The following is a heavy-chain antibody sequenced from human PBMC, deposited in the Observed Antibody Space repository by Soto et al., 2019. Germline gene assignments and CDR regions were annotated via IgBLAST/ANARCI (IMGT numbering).Heavy chain of an antibody. CDR2: TRNKANSYTT. CDR1: GFTFSDHY. D-gene: IGHD2-21*02. J-gene: IGHJ3*02. Sequence: EVQLVESGGGLVQPGGSLSLSCAASGFTFSDHYMDWVRQAPGKGLEWVGRTRNKANSYTTEYAASVKGRFTISRDESKSSLYLQMNSLKTEDTAVYYCVSHVVVTLINALDIWGQGTRVTVSS. V-gene: IGHV3-72*01. CDR3: VSHVVVTLINALDI.